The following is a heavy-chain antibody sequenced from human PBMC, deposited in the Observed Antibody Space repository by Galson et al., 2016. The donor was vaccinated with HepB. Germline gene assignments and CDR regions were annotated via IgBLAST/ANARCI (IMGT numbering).Heavy chain of an antibody. Sequence: SLRLSCAASGFSFTNYAMTWVRQAPGKGLEWVSSISASGAYTYYGDTVKGRFIVSREDSKNTLYLQMSSLRAEDTAMYYCAKISRFVAGYSSGWYWDWGQGTLVTVSS. CDR3: AKISRFVAGYSSGWYWD. J-gene: IGHJ4*02. CDR2: ISASGAYT. CDR1: GFSFTNYA. D-gene: IGHD6-19*01. V-gene: IGHV3-23*01.